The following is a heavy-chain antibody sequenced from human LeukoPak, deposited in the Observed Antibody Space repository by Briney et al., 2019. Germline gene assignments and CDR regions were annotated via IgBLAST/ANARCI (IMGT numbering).Heavy chain of an antibody. CDR2: ISGSGGST. D-gene: IGHD3-22*01. CDR1: GFTFSSYA. V-gene: IGHV3-23*01. CDR3: AREPHYYDSSGSLDY. J-gene: IGHJ4*02. Sequence: GGSLRLSCAASGFTFSSYAMSWVRQAPGKGLEWVSAISGSGGSTYYAGSVKGRFTISRDNSKNTLYLQMNSLRAEDTAMYYCAREPHYYDSSGSLDYWGQGTLVTVSS.